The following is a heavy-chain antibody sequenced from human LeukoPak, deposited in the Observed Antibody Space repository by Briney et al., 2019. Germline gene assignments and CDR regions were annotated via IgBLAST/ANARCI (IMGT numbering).Heavy chain of an antibody. Sequence: PSETLSLTCTVSGASISSSNYYWGWIRQPPGKGLEWIGSIYYSGSTYYNESLESRVTISIDTSKNQFSLKLNSVTAADTAMYYCAKSGGYGLIDYWGQGTLVTVSS. CDR3: AKSGGYGLIDY. D-gene: IGHD1-26*01. CDR2: IYYSGST. CDR1: GASISSSNYY. J-gene: IGHJ4*02. V-gene: IGHV4-39*01.